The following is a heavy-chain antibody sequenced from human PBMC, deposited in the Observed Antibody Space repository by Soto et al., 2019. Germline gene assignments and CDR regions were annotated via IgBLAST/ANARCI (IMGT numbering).Heavy chain of an antibody. J-gene: IGHJ5*02. Sequence: HPGGSLRLSCAASGFTFSSYWMHWVRQAPGKGLVWVSRIKTDGSSTNYADSVKGRFTISRDNAKNMLYLQMNSLRPEDTAVYYCTRTKFDPWGQGTLVTVSS. V-gene: IGHV3-74*01. CDR2: IKTDGSST. CDR3: TRTKFDP. CDR1: GFTFSSYW.